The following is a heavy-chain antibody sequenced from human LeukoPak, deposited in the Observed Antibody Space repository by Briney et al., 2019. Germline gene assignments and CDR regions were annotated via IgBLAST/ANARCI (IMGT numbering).Heavy chain of an antibody. CDR3: AGHTSLTYYYDSSGYFFDY. CDR1: GDSITSSGYY. V-gene: IGHV4-39*01. D-gene: IGHD3-22*01. Sequence: PSETLSLTCTVSGDSITSSGYYWGWIRQPPGKGLEWIGTIYYSGSTYYNPSLKSRVTISVDTSKNQFSLKLSFVTAADTAVYSCAGHTSLTYYYDSSGYFFDYWGQGTLVTVSS. J-gene: IGHJ4*02. CDR2: IYYSGST.